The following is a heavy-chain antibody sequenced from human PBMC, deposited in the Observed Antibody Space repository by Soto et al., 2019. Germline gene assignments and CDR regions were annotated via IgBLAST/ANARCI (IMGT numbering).Heavy chain of an antibody. CDR1: GGSISSGGYY. D-gene: IGHD3-9*01. CDR3: ARRDVLRYFDP. V-gene: IGHV4-31*03. J-gene: IGHJ5*02. CDR2: MSYSGST. Sequence: QVQLQESGPELVKPSQTLSLTCTVSGGSISSGGYYWSWIRQHPGKGLEWIGYMSYSGSTYNNPSLKSRGTISVDTSKSQFSLKLSSVTAADTAVYYCARRDVLRYFDPWGQGTLVTVSS.